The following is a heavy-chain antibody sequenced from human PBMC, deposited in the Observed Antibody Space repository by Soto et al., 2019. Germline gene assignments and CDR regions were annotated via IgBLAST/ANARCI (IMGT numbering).Heavy chain of an antibody. CDR3: ASSADSSGWYYFKY. Sequence: QVQLVQSGAEVKKPGSSVKVSCKASGGTFSSYAISWVRRAPGQGLAWMGGIIPIFGTANYAHKFQGRVTITADESTSTTYMELSSLRSEDTAVYYCASSADSSGWYYFKYWGQGTLVAVSS. CDR2: IIPIFGTA. D-gene: IGHD6-19*01. J-gene: IGHJ4*02. CDR1: GGTFSSYA. V-gene: IGHV1-69*12.